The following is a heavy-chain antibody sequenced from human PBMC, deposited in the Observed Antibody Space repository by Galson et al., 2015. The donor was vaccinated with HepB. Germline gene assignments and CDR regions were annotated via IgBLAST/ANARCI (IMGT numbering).Heavy chain of an antibody. D-gene: IGHD2-15*01. Sequence: SLRLSCAASGFTFSSYGMHWVRQAPGKGLEWVAFIRYDGSNKYYADSVKGRFTISRDNSKNTLYLQMNSLRAEDTAVYYCAKDGPDCSGGSCYFDYWGQGTLVTVSS. CDR2: IRYDGSNK. CDR3: AKDGPDCSGGSCYFDY. CDR1: GFTFSSYG. V-gene: IGHV3-30*02. J-gene: IGHJ4*02.